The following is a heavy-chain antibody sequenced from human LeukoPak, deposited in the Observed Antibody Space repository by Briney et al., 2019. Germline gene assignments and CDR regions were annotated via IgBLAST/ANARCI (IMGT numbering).Heavy chain of an antibody. D-gene: IGHD1-1*01. Sequence: GGSPRLSCAASGFTFSTYGMHRVRQAPGKGLEWVAFIRNDGSDKYYADSVTGRFTISRDNFKNTLYLQMNSLRAEDTAVYYCAKDQRTTGTACCGMDVWGQGTTVTVSS. J-gene: IGHJ6*02. CDR2: IRNDGSDK. CDR1: GFTFSTYG. CDR3: AKDQRTTGTACCGMDV. V-gene: IGHV3-30*02.